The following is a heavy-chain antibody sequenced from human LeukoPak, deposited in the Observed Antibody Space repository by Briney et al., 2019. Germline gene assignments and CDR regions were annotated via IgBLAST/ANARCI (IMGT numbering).Heavy chain of an antibody. CDR2: IYYSGST. D-gene: IGHD5-18*01. J-gene: IGHJ4*02. V-gene: IGHV4-61*01. Sequence: PSETLSLTCTVSGGSVSSGSYYWSWIRQPPGKGLEWIGYIYYSGSTNYNPSLKSRVTISVDTSKNQFSLKLSSVTAADTAVYYCARGPRYSYGFFDYWGQGTLVTVSS. CDR3: ARGPRYSYGFFDY. CDR1: GGSVSSGSYY.